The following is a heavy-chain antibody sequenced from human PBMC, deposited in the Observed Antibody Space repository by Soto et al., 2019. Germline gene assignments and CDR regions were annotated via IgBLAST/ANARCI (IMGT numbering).Heavy chain of an antibody. D-gene: IGHD2-2*01. CDR2: ISPRTGSA. CDR3: AKGLLGWSSTCYVACDNYYGMDV. V-gene: IGHV1-2*02. J-gene: IGHJ6*02. Sequence: ASVKVSCKASGYTFSDYYIHWVRQAPGQGLEWMGWISPRTGSANFAQRFQGRVSMTRDTSITTAYMELRRLKSDDTAVYYCAKGLLGWSSTCYVACDNYYGMDVWGQGTTVTVSS. CDR1: GYTFSDYY.